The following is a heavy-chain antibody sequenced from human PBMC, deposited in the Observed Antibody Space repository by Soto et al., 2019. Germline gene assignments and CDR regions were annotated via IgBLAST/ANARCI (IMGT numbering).Heavy chain of an antibody. CDR1: GYTFHNYG. V-gene: IGHV1-18*01. CDR2: ISGYNGNT. Sequence: QVLLMQSGPEVKKPGASVKVSCKASGYTFHNYGISWVRQVPGQGLEWMGWISGYNGNTNYAPNIQGRVTVTRDTSTATAYMELRSLRSDDTAIYYCARGSESFDLWGQGTLVTVSS. CDR3: ARGSESFDL. J-gene: IGHJ4*02. D-gene: IGHD1-26*01.